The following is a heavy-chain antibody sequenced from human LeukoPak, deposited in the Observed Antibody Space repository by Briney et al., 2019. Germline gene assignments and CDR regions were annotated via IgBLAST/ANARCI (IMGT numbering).Heavy chain of an antibody. J-gene: IGHJ6*02. CDR3: AKDHYYDSILYGMDV. CDR1: GFTFGNYA. D-gene: IGHD3-22*01. V-gene: IGHV3-30*18. CDR2: VSYDGRNK. Sequence: GGSLRLSCAASGFTFGNYAMHWVRQAPGKGLEWVAIVSYDGRNKYHSDSVKGRFTISRDNSKNSLYLQMNSVRAEDTAVYYCAKDHYYDSILYGMDVWGQGTTVTVSS.